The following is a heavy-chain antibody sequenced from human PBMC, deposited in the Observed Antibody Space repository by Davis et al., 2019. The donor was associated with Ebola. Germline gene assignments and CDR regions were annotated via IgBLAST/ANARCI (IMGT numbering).Heavy chain of an antibody. CDR1: GFTFSSYA. CDR2: ISGSGGST. Sequence: GESLKISCAASGFTFSSYAMSWVHQAPGKGLEWVSAISGSGGSTYYADSVKGRFTISRDNAKNSLYLQMNSLRAEDTAVYYCASEHYYDSSGYYEVAFDIWGQGTMVTVSS. J-gene: IGHJ3*02. D-gene: IGHD3-22*01. V-gene: IGHV3-23*01. CDR3: ASEHYYDSSGYYEVAFDI.